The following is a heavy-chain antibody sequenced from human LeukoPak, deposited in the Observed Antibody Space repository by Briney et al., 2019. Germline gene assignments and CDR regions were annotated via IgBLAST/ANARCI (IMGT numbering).Heavy chain of an antibody. D-gene: IGHD3-9*01. CDR1: GFTFTSYA. CDR2: TTGSDGSS. Sequence: GTSLRLSCVASGFTFTSYAMSWVRQAPGKGLEWVSATTGSDGSSYYADSVKGRFTISRDNSKNTLYLQVNSLRAEDTAVYYCAKWGDYDILTGYYVPDYWGQGTLVTVSS. V-gene: IGHV3-23*01. CDR3: AKWGDYDILTGYYVPDY. J-gene: IGHJ4*02.